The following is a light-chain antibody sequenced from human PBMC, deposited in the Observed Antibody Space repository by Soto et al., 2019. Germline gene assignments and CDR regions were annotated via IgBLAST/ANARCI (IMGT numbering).Light chain of an antibody. CDR1: QSVSSSY. CDR2: GAS. CDR3: QQYGSSPPFT. J-gene: IGKJ1*01. V-gene: IGKV3-20*01. Sequence: EIVLTQSPGTLSLSPGERATLSCRASQSVSSSYLAWYQQKPGQAPRLLIYGASSRATGIPDRFGGSGSGTDFTLTISRLEPEDFVVYYCQQYGSSPPFTFGQGTKVE.